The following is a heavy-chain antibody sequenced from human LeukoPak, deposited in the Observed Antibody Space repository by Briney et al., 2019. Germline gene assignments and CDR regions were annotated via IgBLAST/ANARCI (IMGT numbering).Heavy chain of an antibody. CDR1: AFTFSSYS. V-gene: IGHV3-21*01. CDR3: ARVNGAYGDSPSDY. CDR2: ISSSSSYI. Sequence: GGSLRLSCAASAFTFSSYSMNWARQAPGKGLEWVSSISSSSSYIYYADSVKGRFTISRDNAKNSLYLQMNSLRAEDTAVYYCARVNGAYGDSPSDYCGQGTLVTVSS. J-gene: IGHJ4*02. D-gene: IGHD4-17*01.